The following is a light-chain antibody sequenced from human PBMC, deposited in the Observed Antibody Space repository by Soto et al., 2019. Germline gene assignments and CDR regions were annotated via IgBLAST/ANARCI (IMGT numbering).Light chain of an antibody. CDR2: DAS. Sequence: DTVLTQSPGTLSLSPGERATLSCRASQSVGTYLAWYQQKPGQAPRLLIYDASNRATGIAPRFRGSGSGRDFTLTISSLEHEDFSVYYCQQRYNWPITFGQGTRLEI. CDR1: QSVGTY. J-gene: IGKJ5*01. V-gene: IGKV3-11*02. CDR3: QQRYNWPIT.